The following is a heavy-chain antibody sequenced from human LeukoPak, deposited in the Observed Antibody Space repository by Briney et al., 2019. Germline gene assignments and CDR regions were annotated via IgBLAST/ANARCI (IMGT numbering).Heavy chain of an antibody. CDR3: ARDPLITGTAGFDY. Sequence: SETLSLTCTVSGGSISSGSYYWCWIRQPAGKGLEWIGRIYTSGSTNYNPSLKSRVTISVDTSKNQFSLKLSPVTAADTAVYYCARDPLITGTAGFDYWGQGTLVTVSS. J-gene: IGHJ4*02. CDR2: IYTSGST. V-gene: IGHV4-61*02. D-gene: IGHD1-20*01. CDR1: GGSISSGSYY.